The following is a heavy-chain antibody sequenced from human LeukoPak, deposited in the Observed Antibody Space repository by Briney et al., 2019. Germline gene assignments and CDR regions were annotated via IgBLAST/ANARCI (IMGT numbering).Heavy chain of an antibody. V-gene: IGHV4-59*01. Sequence: SETLSLTCTVSGGSISSYYWSWIRQPPGKGLEWIGYIYYSGSTNYNPSLKSRVTISVDTSKNQFSLKLSSVTAADTAVYYCARVKNSGYDFATIDYWGQGTLVTVSS. J-gene: IGHJ4*02. D-gene: IGHD5-12*01. CDR1: GGSISSYY. CDR2: IYYSGST. CDR3: ARVKNSGYDFATIDY.